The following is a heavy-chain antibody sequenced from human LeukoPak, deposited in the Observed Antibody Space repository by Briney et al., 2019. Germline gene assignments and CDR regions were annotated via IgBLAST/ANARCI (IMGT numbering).Heavy chain of an antibody. Sequence: SETLSLTCAVYGGSFSGYYWSWIRQPPGKGLEWIGEISHSGSTNYNPSLKSRVTISVDTSKNQFSLKLSSVTAVDTAVYYCARESGPTYYYDSSGYQQDYWGQGTLVTVSS. V-gene: IGHV4-34*01. CDR1: GGSFSGYY. CDR2: ISHSGST. CDR3: ARESGPTYYYDSSGYQQDY. J-gene: IGHJ4*02. D-gene: IGHD3-22*01.